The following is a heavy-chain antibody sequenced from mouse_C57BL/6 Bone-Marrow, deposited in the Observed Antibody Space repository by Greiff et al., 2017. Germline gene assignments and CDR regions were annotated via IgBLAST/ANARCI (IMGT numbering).Heavy chain of an antibody. V-gene: IGHV1-81*01. CDR2: IYPRSGNT. Sequence: QVQLQQSGAELARPGASVKLSCKASGYTFTSYGISWVKQRTGQGLEWIGEIYPRSGNTYYNEKFQGKATLTADKSSSTAYMELRILTSEDSAVYFCAPFITTRWYFDVWGTGTTVTVSS. CDR3: APFITTRWYFDV. CDR1: GYTFTSYG. D-gene: IGHD1-1*01. J-gene: IGHJ1*03.